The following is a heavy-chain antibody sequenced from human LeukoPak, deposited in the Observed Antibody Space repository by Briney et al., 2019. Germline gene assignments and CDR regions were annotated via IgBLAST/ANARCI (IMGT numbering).Heavy chain of an antibody. CDR2: INPNSGGT. Sequence: PEASVKVSCKASGYTFTGYYMHWVRQAPGQGLEWMGWINPNSGGTNYAQKFQGRVTMTRDTSISTAYMELSRLRSDDTAVYYCARVHRKNPKTQVQDYAQNWFDPWGQGTLVTVSS. D-gene: IGHD1-14*01. CDR1: GYTFTGYY. V-gene: IGHV1-2*02. CDR3: ARVHRKNPKTQVQDYAQNWFDP. J-gene: IGHJ5*02.